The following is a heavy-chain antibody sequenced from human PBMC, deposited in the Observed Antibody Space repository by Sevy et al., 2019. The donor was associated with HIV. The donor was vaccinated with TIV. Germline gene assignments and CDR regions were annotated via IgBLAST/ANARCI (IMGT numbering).Heavy chain of an antibody. CDR2: VYYTGGT. J-gene: IGHJ3*02. Sequence: SETLSLTCTVSGGSINSDHWNWIRQPPGKGLEWIGYVYYTGGTNYNPSLKNRVTISVDRTKNQFSIKLTSVTAADTAVYYCARRNDFDIWGHGTMVTVSS. CDR1: GGSINSDH. V-gene: IGHV4-59*08. CDR3: ARRNDFDI.